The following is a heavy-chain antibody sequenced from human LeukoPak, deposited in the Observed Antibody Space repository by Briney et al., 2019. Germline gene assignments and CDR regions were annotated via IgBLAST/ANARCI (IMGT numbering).Heavy chain of an antibody. CDR1: GDSVSGHD. V-gene: IGHV4-4*09. Sequence: PSETLSLTCTVSGDSVSGHDWSWIRQTPGKGPEWIGYIYTSGSTNYNPSLKSRVTISVDTSKNQFPLKLSSVTAADTAVYYCARLRLYYYYMDVWGKGTTVTVSS. J-gene: IGHJ6*03. CDR3: ARLRLYYYYMDV. CDR2: IYTSGST.